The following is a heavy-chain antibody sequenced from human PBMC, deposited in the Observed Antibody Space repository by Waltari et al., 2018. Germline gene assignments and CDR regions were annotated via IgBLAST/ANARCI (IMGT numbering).Heavy chain of an antibody. CDR1: GYTFTGYY. D-gene: IGHD3-10*01. CDR3: ARGGFRSGIIDY. CDR2: INPNSGGT. J-gene: IGHJ4*02. V-gene: IGHV1-2*02. Sequence: QVQLVQSGAEVKKPGASVKVSCKASGYTFTGYYMHWVRQAPGQGLEWMGWINPNSGGTNYAQKLQGRVTMTRDTSISTAYMELSRLISDDTAVYYCARGGFRSGIIDYWGQGTLVTVSS.